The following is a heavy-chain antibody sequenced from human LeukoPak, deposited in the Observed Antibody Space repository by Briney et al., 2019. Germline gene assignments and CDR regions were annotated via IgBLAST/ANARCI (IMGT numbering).Heavy chain of an antibody. J-gene: IGHJ5*02. CDR1: GGSICSSSYY. CDR2: ICYSGST. Sequence: PSETLSLTCTVSGGSICSSSYYWGWIRQPPGKGREWIGSICYSGSTYYNPSLKSRVTISVDTSKNQFSQKLSSVTAADTSVSYSTRHTSLIQGGFDPWGQGTLVTVSS. D-gene: IGHD1-1*01. V-gene: IGHV4-39*01. CDR3: TRHTSLIQGGFDP.